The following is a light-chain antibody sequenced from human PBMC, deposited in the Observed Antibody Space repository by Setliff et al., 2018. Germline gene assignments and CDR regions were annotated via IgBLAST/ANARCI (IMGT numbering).Light chain of an antibody. CDR3: SSYTSSSTVV. V-gene: IGLV2-14*03. CDR1: SSDVGGYNY. J-gene: IGLJ2*01. CDR2: DVS. Sequence: QSALTQPASVSGSPGQSITISCTGTSSDVGGYNYVPWYQQHPDKAPKLMIYDVSKRPSGVSNRFSGSKSGNTASLTISGLQAEDEADYYCSSYTSSSTVVFGGGTKVTVL.